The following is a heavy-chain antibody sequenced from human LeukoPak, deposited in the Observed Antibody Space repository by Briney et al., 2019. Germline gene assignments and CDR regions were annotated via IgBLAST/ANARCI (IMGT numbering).Heavy chain of an antibody. CDR3: AELGITMIGGV. CDR2: ISSSGSTI. J-gene: IGHJ6*04. D-gene: IGHD3-10*02. Sequence: GGSLRLSCAASGFTFSSYEMNWVRQAPGEGLEWVSYISSSGSTIYYADSVKGRFTISRDNAKNSLYLQMNSLRAEDTAVYYCAELGITMIGGVWGKGTTVTVSS. CDR1: GFTFSSYE. V-gene: IGHV3-48*03.